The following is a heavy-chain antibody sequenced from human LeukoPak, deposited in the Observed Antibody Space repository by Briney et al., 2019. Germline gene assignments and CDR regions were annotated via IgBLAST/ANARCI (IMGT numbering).Heavy chain of an antibody. Sequence: ASVKVSCKASGYTFTAYYMHWVRQAPGQGHEWMGWINPNTGGTNYAQQFQGRVTMTRDTSFSTAYMDLNRLTSDDTAVYYCARDPDVVVEPAAVRVDYWGQGTLVTVSS. CDR2: INPNTGGT. D-gene: IGHD2-2*01. V-gene: IGHV1-2*02. J-gene: IGHJ4*02. CDR3: ARDPDVVVEPAAVRVDY. CDR1: GYTFTAYY.